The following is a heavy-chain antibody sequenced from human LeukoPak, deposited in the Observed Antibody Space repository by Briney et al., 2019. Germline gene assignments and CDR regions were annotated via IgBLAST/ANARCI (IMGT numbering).Heavy chain of an antibody. CDR2: ISGSADNT. Sequence: GGSLRLSCAASGFTFSSYGMHWVRQAPGEGLEWVSTISGSADNTNYAEAVKGRFTISRDNSKNTMYLQMNSLRAEDTAVYYCAKQGFGCWGQGTLVAVPS. V-gene: IGHV3-23*01. CDR3: AKQGFGC. CDR1: GFTFSSYG. J-gene: IGHJ4*02.